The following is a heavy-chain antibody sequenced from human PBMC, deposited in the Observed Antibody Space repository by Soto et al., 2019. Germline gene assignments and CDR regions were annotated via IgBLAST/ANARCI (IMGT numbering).Heavy chain of an antibody. CDR1: GFTFSSYG. CDR3: ARGSTDSSPGSRIFDF. V-gene: IGHV3-33*01. Sequence: QVQLVESGGGVVQPGRSLRLSCAASGFTFSSYGMHWVRQAPGKGLEWVAVIWYDGSNKYYADSVKGRFTISRDNSKNSLYLQMNSLRAEDTAVYYCARGSTDSSPGSRIFDFWRRGTLFTVSS. J-gene: IGHJ4*02. CDR2: IWYDGSNK. D-gene: IGHD3-10*01.